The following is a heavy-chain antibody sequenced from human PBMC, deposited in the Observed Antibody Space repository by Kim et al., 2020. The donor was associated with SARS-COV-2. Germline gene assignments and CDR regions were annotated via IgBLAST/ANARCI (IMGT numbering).Heavy chain of an antibody. D-gene: IGHD6-19*01. Sequence: GGSLRLSCAASGFTLSSYWMHWVRQAPGKGLEWVSRINSDSSISSYADSVKGRFTISSDNAKNTLYLQMSSLRADDTAVYYCARRQDSGGYYYFDYWGQGTLVIVSS. J-gene: IGHJ4*02. V-gene: IGHV3-74*01. CDR3: ARRQDSGGYYYFDY. CDR1: GFTLSSYW. CDR2: INSDSSIS.